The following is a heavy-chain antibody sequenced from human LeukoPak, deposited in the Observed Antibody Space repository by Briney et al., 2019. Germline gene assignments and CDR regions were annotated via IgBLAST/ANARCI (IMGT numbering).Heavy chain of an antibody. CDR3: AREKREWFGELLFFDY. J-gene: IGHJ4*02. Sequence: GGSLRLSCAASGFTFSSYAMSWVRQAPGKGLEWVSAISGSGGSTYYADSVKGRFTISRDNAKNSLYLQMNSLRAEDTAVYYCAREKREWFGELLFFDYWGQGTLVTVSS. CDR2: ISGSGGST. CDR1: GFTFSSYA. V-gene: IGHV3-23*01. D-gene: IGHD3-10*01.